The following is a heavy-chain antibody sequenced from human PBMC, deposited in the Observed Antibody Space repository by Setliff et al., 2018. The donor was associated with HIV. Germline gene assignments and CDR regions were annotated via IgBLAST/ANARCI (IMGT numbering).Heavy chain of an antibody. CDR3: ARVPYDCAYCYFDY. CDR2: ISAYNGNT. Sequence: ASVKVSCKVSGYILTELSRHWVRQAPGKGLEWMGWISAYNGNTNYAQKLQGRVTMTTDTSTSTAYMELSSLRSEDTAVYYCARVPYDCAYCYFDYWGQGTLVTSPQ. CDR1: GYILTELS. J-gene: IGHJ4*02. V-gene: IGHV1-18*01. D-gene: IGHD2-21*01.